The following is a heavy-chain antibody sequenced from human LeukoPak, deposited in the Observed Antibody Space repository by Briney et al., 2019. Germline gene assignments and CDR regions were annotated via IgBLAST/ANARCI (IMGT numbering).Heavy chain of an antibody. CDR3: ARDSPPYSSSWYDMYYYYYYGMDV. J-gene: IGHJ6*02. V-gene: IGHV1-2*02. CDR1: GYTFTGYY. D-gene: IGHD6-13*01. CDR2: INPNSGGT. Sequence: ASVKVSCKASGYTFTGYYMHWVRQAPGQGLEWMGWINPNSGGTNYAQKFQGRVTMTRDTSISTAYMELSRLRSDDTAVYYCARDSPPYSSSWYDMYYYYYYGMDVWGLGTTVTVSS.